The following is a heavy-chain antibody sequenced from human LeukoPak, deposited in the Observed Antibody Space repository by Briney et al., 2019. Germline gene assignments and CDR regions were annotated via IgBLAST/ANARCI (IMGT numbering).Heavy chain of an antibody. D-gene: IGHD6-19*01. CDR2: LSGSGITT. CDR3: AKGIYSSGWSYFDY. J-gene: IGHJ4*01. CDR1: GFTFSNSA. V-gene: IGHV3-23*01. Sequence: PGGSLRLSCAASGFTFSNSAISWVRQAPGKGLEWVSTLSGSGITTYYADSVKGRCTISRDNSKNTLYLQMNSLRAEDTAVYYCAKGIYSSGWSYFDYWGHGTLVTVSS.